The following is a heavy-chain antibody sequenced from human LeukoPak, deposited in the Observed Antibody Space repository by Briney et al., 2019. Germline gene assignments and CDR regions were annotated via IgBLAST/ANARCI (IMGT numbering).Heavy chain of an antibody. CDR2: INHSGST. CDR3: ARALGYVAARLYYFDY. D-gene: IGHD6-6*01. Sequence: SETLSLTCAVYSGSFSGYYWSWIRQPPGKGLEWIGEINHSGSTNYNPSLKSRVTISVDTSKNQFSLKLSSVTAADTAVYYCARALGYVAARLYYFDYWGQGTLVTVSS. V-gene: IGHV4-34*01. CDR1: SGSFSGYY. J-gene: IGHJ4*02.